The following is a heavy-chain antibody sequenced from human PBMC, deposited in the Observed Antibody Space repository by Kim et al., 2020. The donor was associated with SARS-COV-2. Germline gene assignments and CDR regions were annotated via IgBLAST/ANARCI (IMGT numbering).Heavy chain of an antibody. CDR2: INSDGSST. V-gene: IGHV3-74*01. J-gene: IGHJ6*02. CDR3: ATTFGRGVIVSYYYYGMDV. D-gene: IGHD3-16*02. CDR1: GFTFSSYW. Sequence: GGSLRLSCAASGFTFSSYWMHWVRQAPGKGLVWVSRINSDGSSTSYADSVKGRFTISRDNAKNTLYLQMNSLRAEDTAVYYCATTFGRGVIVSYYYYGMDVWGQGTTVTVS.